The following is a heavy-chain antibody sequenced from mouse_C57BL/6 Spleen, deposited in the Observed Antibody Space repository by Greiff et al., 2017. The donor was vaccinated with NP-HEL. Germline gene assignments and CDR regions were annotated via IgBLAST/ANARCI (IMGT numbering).Heavy chain of an antibody. CDR3: ARAPTLDYDGDGYYFDY. V-gene: IGHV1-81*01. CDR1: GYTFTSYG. J-gene: IGHJ2*01. Sequence: QVQLQQSGAELARPGASVKLSCKASGYTFTSYGISWVKQRTGQGLEWIGEIYPRSGNTYYNEKFTGKATLTADKSSSTAYMELRSLTSEDSAVYFCARAPTLDYDGDGYYFDYWGQGTTLTVSS. D-gene: IGHD2-4*01. CDR2: IYPRSGNT.